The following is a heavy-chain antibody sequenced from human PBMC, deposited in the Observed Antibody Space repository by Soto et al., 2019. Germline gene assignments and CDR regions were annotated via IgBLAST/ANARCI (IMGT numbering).Heavy chain of an antibody. CDR2: ISGSVGST. CDR3: AKNGWSGSAFDI. J-gene: IGHJ3*02. D-gene: IGHD3-3*01. CDR1: GFTFSSSP. Sequence: GGSLRLSCAASGFTFSSSPMSWVRQAPGKGLEWVSAISGSVGSTYYADSVKGRFTISRDNSKNTLYLQMNSLRAEDTAVYYCAKNGWSGSAFDIWGQGTMVTVSS. V-gene: IGHV3-23*01.